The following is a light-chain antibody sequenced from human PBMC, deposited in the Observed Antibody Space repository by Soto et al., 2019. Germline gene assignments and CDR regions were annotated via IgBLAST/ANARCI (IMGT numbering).Light chain of an antibody. J-gene: IGLJ3*02. CDR1: SSNLENNA. V-gene: IGLV1-36*01. CDR3: SAWDDSLHGVV. CDR2: YDD. Sequence: QSVLTQPPSVSAAPRQRVTISCSGSSSNLENNAVNWYQQLPGKAPKLLIYYDDLLSSGVSDRFSGSKSGTSASLAISGLQAEDEADYYCSAWDDSLHGVVFGGGTKLTVL.